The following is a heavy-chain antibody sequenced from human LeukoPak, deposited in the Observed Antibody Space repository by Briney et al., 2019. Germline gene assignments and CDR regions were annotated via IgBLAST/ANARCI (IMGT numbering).Heavy chain of an antibody. Sequence: GGSLRLSCAASGFTFSDYYMSWIRQAPGKGLEWVSYISSSGSTLYYADSVKGRFTISRDNAKNSLYLQMNSLRAEDTAVYYCARGDYYYDSSGYLRTLGGAFDIWGQGTMVTVSS. D-gene: IGHD3-22*01. CDR3: ARGDYYYDSSGYLRTLGGAFDI. V-gene: IGHV3-11*04. CDR1: GFTFSDYY. CDR2: ISSSGSTL. J-gene: IGHJ3*02.